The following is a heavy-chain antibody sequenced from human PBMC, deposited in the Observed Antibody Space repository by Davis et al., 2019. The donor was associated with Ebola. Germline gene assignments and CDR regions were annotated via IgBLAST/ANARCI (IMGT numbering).Heavy chain of an antibody. V-gene: IGHV3-43*01. CDR1: GFTFDDYT. J-gene: IGHJ4*02. CDR3: ARDTFGAVAGIFDY. CDR2: ISWDGGST. D-gene: IGHD6-19*01. Sequence: GESLKISCAASGFTFDDYTMHWVRQAPGKGLEWVSLISWDGGSTYYADSVKGRFTISRDNSKNTLYLQMNSLRAEDTAVYYCARDTFGAVAGIFDYWGQGTLVTVSS.